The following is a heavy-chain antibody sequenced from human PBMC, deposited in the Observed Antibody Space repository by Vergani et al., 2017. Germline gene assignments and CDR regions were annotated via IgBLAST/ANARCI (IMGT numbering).Heavy chain of an antibody. CDR2: LSASDRRT. V-gene: IGHV3-23*04. J-gene: IGHJ3*02. CDR1: GFTFIMHA. Sequence: EVQLVESGGGLGQPGRSLRLSCAASGFTFIMHAMSWVRQAPGKGLEWVSTLSASDRRTHYADSVKGRFTISRDNSKNTLFLHMNSLRPEDTAVYYCAKVGRSEVAGTFGAFDIWGQGTMVTVSS. D-gene: IGHD6-19*01. CDR3: AKVGRSEVAGTFGAFDI.